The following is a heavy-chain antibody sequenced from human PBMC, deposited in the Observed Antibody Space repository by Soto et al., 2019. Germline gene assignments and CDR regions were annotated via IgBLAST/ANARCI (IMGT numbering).Heavy chain of an antibody. V-gene: IGHV4-30-2*01. CDR1: GGSISSGGYS. J-gene: IGHJ3*02. CDR2: IYHSGST. Sequence: QLQLQESGSGLVTPSQTLSLTCAVSGGSISSGGYSWNWIRQPPGKGLECIGNIYHSGSTYYNASLKSRVTISVDRAKNQFSLKLSSVTAADTAVYYCVRVDYANAFDIWGQGTMVTVSS. CDR3: VRVDYANAFDI. D-gene: IGHD4-17*01.